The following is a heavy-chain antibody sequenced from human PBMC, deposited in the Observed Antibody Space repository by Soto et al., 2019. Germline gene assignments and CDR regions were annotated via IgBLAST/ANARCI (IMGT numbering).Heavy chain of an antibody. Sequence: GGSLRLSCAGSGFTFRWFGMSWVRQAPGKGLEWVARISNDGSNEYYVDSVKGRFTISRDNSKNMLYLQMDSLRAEDTAVYYCAKGEVRGIIPSYFDYWGLGTLVTVSS. D-gene: IGHD3-10*01. CDR2: ISNDGSNE. CDR3: AKGEVRGIIPSYFDY. J-gene: IGHJ4*02. V-gene: IGHV3-30*18. CDR1: GFTFRWFG.